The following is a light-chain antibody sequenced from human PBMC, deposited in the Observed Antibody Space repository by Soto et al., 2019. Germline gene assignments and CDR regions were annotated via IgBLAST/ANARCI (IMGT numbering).Light chain of an antibody. CDR1: QSLSSTY. CDR3: QQYGSSPLT. Sequence: ESVLTQSPGPLSLSPGERATLSCRASQSLSSTYLAWYQQKPGQAPRLLIYGASNRATGIPDRFSGSGSGTDFTLTINRLEPEDFAVYYCQQYGSSPLTFGQGTKVEIK. CDR2: GAS. J-gene: IGKJ1*01. V-gene: IGKV3-20*01.